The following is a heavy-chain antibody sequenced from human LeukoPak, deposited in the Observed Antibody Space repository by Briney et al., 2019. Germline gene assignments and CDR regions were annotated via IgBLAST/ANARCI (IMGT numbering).Heavy chain of an antibody. CDR2: IRSDSKTI. Sequence: GGSLRLSCVMSGFTFNSEPMNWVRQAPGKGLDWVAHIRSDSKTIVYADSVKGRFTISRDNAKNSLSLQMNSLRAEDTAVYFCARDYDWAFDYWGQGILVTVAS. CDR1: GFTFNSEP. V-gene: IGHV3-48*01. J-gene: IGHJ4*02. CDR3: ARDYDWAFDY. D-gene: IGHD3-16*01.